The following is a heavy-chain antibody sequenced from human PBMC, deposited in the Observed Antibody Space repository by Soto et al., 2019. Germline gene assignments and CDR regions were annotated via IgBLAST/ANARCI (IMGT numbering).Heavy chain of an antibody. Sequence: KTSETLSLTCAVYGGSFSGYYWSWIRQPPGKGLEWIGEINHSGSTNYNPSLKSRVTISVDTSKNQFSLKLSSVTAADTAVYYCARAGITGTTLGYWGQGTLVTV. CDR3: ARAGITGTTLGY. CDR2: INHSGST. CDR1: GGSFSGYY. J-gene: IGHJ4*02. V-gene: IGHV4-34*01. D-gene: IGHD1-20*01.